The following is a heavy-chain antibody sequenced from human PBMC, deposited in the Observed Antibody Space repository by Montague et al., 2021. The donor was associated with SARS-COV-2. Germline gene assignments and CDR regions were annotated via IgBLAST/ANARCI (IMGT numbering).Heavy chain of an antibody. Sequence: SETLSLTCTVTGGFINDNYHWCWLRQSPGEGLVWSGLNGYSDFSPSLWGRVTISVDPYRNQFSLKLASVAAADTAGYYCAAYSVGLGGRGYWGQGTLVTVSS. CDR3: AAYSVGLGGRGY. CDR1: GGFINDNYH. D-gene: IGHD3-16*01. CDR2: NGYS. V-gene: IGHV4-4*07. J-gene: IGHJ4*02.